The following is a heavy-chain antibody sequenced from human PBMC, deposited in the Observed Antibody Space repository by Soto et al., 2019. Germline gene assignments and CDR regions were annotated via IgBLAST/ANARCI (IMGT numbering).Heavy chain of an antibody. CDR3: AREGPISGTNPFDI. V-gene: IGHV3-33*01. Sequence: QVQLVESGGGVVQPGRSLRLSCAASGFSFTNHGMHWVRQAPGKGLEWVAVIWSDGSHKYYRDSVKGRFTISRDSSKNTLSLQMDSLEADDTAVYYCAREGPISGTNPFDIWGQGTMVSVSS. CDR2: IWSDGSHK. CDR1: GFSFTNHG. D-gene: IGHD2-8*01. J-gene: IGHJ3*02.